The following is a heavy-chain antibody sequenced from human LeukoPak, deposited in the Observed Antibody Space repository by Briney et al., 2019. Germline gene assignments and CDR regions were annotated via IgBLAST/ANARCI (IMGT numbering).Heavy chain of an antibody. D-gene: IGHD3-9*01. J-gene: IGHJ4*02. CDR1: GGAISTSAISSSGNF. V-gene: IGHV4-39*01. CDR2: IYYSGRT. CDR3: ASRLRYFDWFFDY. Sequence: SETLSLTCTVSGGAISTSAISSSGNFRGWLRQSPGRGLEWIGSIYYSGRTYNNPSLKSRVTISLDTSENRVSLKLSSVTAADTAVYYCASRLRYFDWFFDYWGQGTLVTVSS.